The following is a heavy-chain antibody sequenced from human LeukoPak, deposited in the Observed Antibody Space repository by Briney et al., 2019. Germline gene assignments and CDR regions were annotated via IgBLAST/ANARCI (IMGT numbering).Heavy chain of an antibody. D-gene: IGHD6-13*01. CDR3: ARDRGSSSWYGAEFDP. CDR2: INPNSGGT. J-gene: IGHJ5*02. CDR1: GYTFTGYY. V-gene: IGHV1-2*02. Sequence: ASVKVSCKASGYTFTGYYMHWVRQAPGQGLEWTGWINPNSGGTNYAQKFQGRVTMTRDTSISTAYMELSRLRSDDTAVYYCARDRGSSSWYGAEFDPWGQGTLVTVSS.